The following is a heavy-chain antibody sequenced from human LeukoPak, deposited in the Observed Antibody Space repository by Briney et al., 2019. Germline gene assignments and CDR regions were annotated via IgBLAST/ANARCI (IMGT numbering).Heavy chain of an antibody. CDR2: INPNSGGT. J-gene: IGHJ4*02. CDR1: GYTFTGYY. V-gene: IGHV1-2*02. CDR3: ARDTSSYYYDSSGYYFPSDY. D-gene: IGHD3-22*01. Sequence: ASVKVSCKASGYTFTGYYMHWVRQAPGQGLEWMGWINPNSGGTNYAQKSQGRVTMTRDTSISTAYMELSRLRSDDTAVYYCARDTSSYYYDSSGYYFPSDYWGQGTLVTVSS.